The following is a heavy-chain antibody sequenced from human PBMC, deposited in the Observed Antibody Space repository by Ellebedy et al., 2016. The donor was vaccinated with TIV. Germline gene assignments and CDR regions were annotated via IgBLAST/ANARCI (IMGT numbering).Heavy chain of an antibody. J-gene: IGHJ3*01. CDR1: GGSISDYY. D-gene: IGHD6-13*01. CDR3: ARREGYSSSPLGL. V-gene: IGHV4-59*01. CDR2: IYYSGGT. Sequence: SETLSLTXTVSGGSISDYYWRWIRQPPGTGLEWIGYIYYSGGTDYNPSLKSRLTISLDTSKNQFSLTLTSVTAADTAVYYCARREGYSSSPLGLWGQGTMVTVSS.